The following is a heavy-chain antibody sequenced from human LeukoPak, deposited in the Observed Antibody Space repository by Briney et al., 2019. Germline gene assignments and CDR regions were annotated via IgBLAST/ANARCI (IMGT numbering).Heavy chain of an antibody. CDR2: ISGNGGSI. CDR1: GFTFHYYA. V-gene: IGHV3-23*01. D-gene: IGHD3-10*01. J-gene: IGHJ4*02. Sequence: GGSLRLSCAASGFTFHYYAMTWVRQAPGQGLEWISIISGNGGSIYYAESVRGRFTISRDNSKNTLYLQMNSLRPEDTAVYYCARGGMYIYGSFDQWGQGTLVIVSS. CDR3: ARGGMYIYGSFDQ.